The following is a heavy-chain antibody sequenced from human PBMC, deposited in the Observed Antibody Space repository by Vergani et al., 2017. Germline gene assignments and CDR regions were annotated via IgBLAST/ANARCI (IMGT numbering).Heavy chain of an antibody. Sequence: QVQLQESGPGLVKPSQTLSLTCTVSGGSISSGGYYWSWIRQPAGKGLEWIGRIYTSGSTNYNPSLKSRVTISVDTSKNQFSLKLSSVTAADTAVYYCARGPAHRYYDYIWGSSYYFDYWGQGTLVTVSS. CDR1: GGSISSGGYY. CDR2: IYTSGST. V-gene: IGHV4-61*02. CDR3: ARGPAHRYYDYIWGSSYYFDY. J-gene: IGHJ4*02. D-gene: IGHD3-16*01.